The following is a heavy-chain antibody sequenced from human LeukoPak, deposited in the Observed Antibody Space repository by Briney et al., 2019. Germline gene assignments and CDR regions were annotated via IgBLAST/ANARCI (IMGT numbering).Heavy chain of an antibody. CDR2: INHSGST. CDR3: ARRAYSGSYPSYFDY. J-gene: IGHJ4*02. CDR1: GGSFSGYY. Sequence: SETLSLTCAVYGGSFSGYYWSWIRQPPGKGLEWIGEINHSGSTNYNPSLKSRVTISVDTSKNQFSLKLSSVTAADTAVYYCARRAYSGSYPSYFDYWGQGTLVTVS. V-gene: IGHV4-34*01. D-gene: IGHD1-26*01.